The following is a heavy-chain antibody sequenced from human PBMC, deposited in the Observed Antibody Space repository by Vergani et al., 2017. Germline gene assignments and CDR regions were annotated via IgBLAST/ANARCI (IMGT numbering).Heavy chain of an antibody. Sequence: EVHLLESGGGLVQSGGSLRLSCAASGFTFSNSAVSWVRQAPGRGVAWVSSMSGTGLSTYYADSVKGRFSICRDKSKNTVFLQMHSLRAEDTAIYYCVKEKIDLGSYFFDSWRHGILVTVSS. CDR1: GFTFSNSA. D-gene: IGHD2/OR15-2a*01. CDR2: MSGTGLST. CDR3: VKEKIDLGSYFFDS. J-gene: IGHJ4*01. V-gene: IGHV3-23*01.